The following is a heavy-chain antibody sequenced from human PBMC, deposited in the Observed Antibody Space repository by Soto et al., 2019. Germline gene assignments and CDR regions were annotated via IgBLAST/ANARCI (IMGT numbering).Heavy chain of an antibody. CDR1: GGSISSGGYY. Sequence: PSETLSLTCTVSGGSISSGGYYWSWIRQHPGKGLEWIGYIYYSGSTYYNPSLKSRVTISVDTSKNQFSLKLSSVTAADTAVHYCARASAYYDFWSGYPALDYWGQGTLVTVSS. CDR2: IYYSGST. D-gene: IGHD3-3*01. V-gene: IGHV4-31*03. J-gene: IGHJ4*02. CDR3: ARASAYYDFWSGYPALDY.